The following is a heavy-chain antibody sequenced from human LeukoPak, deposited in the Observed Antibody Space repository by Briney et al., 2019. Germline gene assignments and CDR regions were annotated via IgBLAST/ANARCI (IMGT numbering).Heavy chain of an antibody. J-gene: IGHJ4*02. V-gene: IGHV1-18*01. CDR3: ARGSSGDY. CDR2: ISANNIKT. D-gene: IGHD6-25*01. Sequence: ASVKVSCKASGYTFINYGISWVRQAPGQGLEWMGWISANNIKTDYAQKFQGRFTMTRDTSTSTAYMELRSLRSDDTAMYYCARGSSGDYWGQGTLVTVSS. CDR1: GYTFINYG.